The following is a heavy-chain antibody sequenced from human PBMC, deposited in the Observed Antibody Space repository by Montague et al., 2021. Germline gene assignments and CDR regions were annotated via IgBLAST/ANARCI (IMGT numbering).Heavy chain of an antibody. CDR3: ARGGFRRTMIVVLSDACDI. Sequence: SLRLSCAASGFTFSNYAMPWVRQAPGKGLEWVSAVTYDGTNTYYADSVKGRFTISRDNSKNTLYLQMNSLRAEDTAVYYCARGGFRRTMIVVLSDACDIWGQGTMVTVSS. J-gene: IGHJ3*02. V-gene: IGHV3-30*04. CDR2: VTYDGTNT. D-gene: IGHD3-22*01. CDR1: GFTFSNYA.